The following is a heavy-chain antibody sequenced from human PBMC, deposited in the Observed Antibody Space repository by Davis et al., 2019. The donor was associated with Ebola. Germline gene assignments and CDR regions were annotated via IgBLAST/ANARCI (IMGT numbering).Heavy chain of an antibody. V-gene: IGHV3-9*01. J-gene: IGHJ4*02. Sequence: SLRLSCSASGFTFSSYAMHWVRQAPGKGLEWVSGISWNSGSIGYADSVKGRFTISRDNAKNSLYLQMNSLRDENTALYYCAKDITMVRGVIINWGQGTLVTVS. CDR2: ISWNSGSI. CDR1: GFTFSSYA. CDR3: AKDITMVRGVIIN. D-gene: IGHD3-10*01.